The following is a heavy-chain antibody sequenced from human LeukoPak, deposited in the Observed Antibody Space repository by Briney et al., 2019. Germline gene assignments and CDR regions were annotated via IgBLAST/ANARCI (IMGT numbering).Heavy chain of an antibody. V-gene: IGHV3-48*03. CDR2: ISGSGATT. D-gene: IGHD5-12*01. J-gene: IGHJ4*02. CDR3: ARLVATISLRYFDY. CDR1: GFTFSSYE. Sequence: GGSLRLSCVVSGFTFSSYEMNWVRQAPGKGLEWISYISGSGATTYYADSVKGRFTISRDNAKNSLYLQMNSLRAEDTAVYYCARLVATISLRYFDYWGQGTLVTVSS.